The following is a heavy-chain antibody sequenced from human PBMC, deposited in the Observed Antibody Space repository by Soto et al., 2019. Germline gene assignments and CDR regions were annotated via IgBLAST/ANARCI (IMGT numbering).Heavy chain of an antibody. CDR1: GFTFSSYG. CDR2: ISYDGSKK. V-gene: IGHV3-30*18. Sequence: QVQLVESGGGVVQPGRSLRLSCAASGFTFSSYGMHWVRQAPGKGLEWVAVISYDGSKKYYAESVKGRFTISRDNCKSTLYLQMNSLRAEDTAVYYCAKALSMYSCVCFDYWGQGTLVTVSS. D-gene: IGHD6-19*01. CDR3: AKALSMYSCVCFDY. J-gene: IGHJ4*02.